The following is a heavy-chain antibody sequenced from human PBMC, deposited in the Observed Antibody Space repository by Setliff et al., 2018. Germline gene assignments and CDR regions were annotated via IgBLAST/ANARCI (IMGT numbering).Heavy chain of an antibody. D-gene: IGHD1-1*01. CDR1: GDSIINYY. Sequence: PSETLSLTCTVSGDSIINYYWSWIRQPPGKGLEWIGNIYSSGSTNYNPSLKSRVTISVDTSKNQFSLNLTSVTAADTAVYYCARRVSGSMQDWWGQGTLVTVSS. CDR3: ARRVSGSMQDW. CDR2: IYSSGST. V-gene: IGHV4-59*08. J-gene: IGHJ1*01.